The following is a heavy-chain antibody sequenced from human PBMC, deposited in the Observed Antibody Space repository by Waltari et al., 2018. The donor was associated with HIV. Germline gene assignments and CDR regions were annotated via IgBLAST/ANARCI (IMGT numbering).Heavy chain of an antibody. Sequence: QVQLQESGPGLVKPSETLSLTCTVSGGSISSYYWSWIRQPPGKGLEWIGYIYYSGSTNYNPSLKSRVTISVDTSKNQFSLKLSSVTAADTAVYYCARGLWVAHGDVWGQGTTVTVSS. J-gene: IGHJ6*02. CDR3: ARGLWVAHGDV. V-gene: IGHV4-59*01. D-gene: IGHD3-10*01. CDR2: IYYSGST. CDR1: GGSISSYY.